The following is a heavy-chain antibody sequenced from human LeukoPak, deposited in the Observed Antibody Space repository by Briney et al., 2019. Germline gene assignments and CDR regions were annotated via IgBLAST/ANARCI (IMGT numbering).Heavy chain of an antibody. CDR2: IYYSGSSGST. V-gene: IGHV4-61*05. Sequence: SETLSLTCTVSGGSISSSSYYWGWIRQPPGEGLEWIGYIYYSGSSGSTDYNPSLKSRVTISVDTSKNQFSLKLSSVTAADTAVYYCATLPLLWGQGTLVTVSS. CDR1: GGSISSSSYY. CDR3: ATLPLL. J-gene: IGHJ4*02.